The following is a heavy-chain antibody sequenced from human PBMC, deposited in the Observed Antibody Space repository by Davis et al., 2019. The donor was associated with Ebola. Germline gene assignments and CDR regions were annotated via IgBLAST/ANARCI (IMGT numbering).Heavy chain of an antibody. J-gene: IGHJ2*01. Sequence: SDTLSLPCAFSGGPISSSHWWSWVRQPPGKGLEWIGEIYHSGSTNYNPSPKSRVTISVDTSKNQFSLKVTSVTAADTAVYYCARGGRDGYRPGYFDLWGRGTLVTVSS. CDR2: IYHSGST. CDR1: GGPISSSHW. D-gene: IGHD5-24*01. CDR3: ARGGRDGYRPGYFDL. V-gene: IGHV4-4*02.